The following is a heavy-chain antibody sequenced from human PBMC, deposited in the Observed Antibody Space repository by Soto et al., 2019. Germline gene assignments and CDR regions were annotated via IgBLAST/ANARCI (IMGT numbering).Heavy chain of an antibody. CDR2: IDLSDSYT. CDR3: ARQRRFYYGMDV. J-gene: IGHJ6*02. V-gene: IGHV5-10-1*01. Sequence: PGESLKISCKGSGYNFINNWISWVLQMPGKGLEWMGRIDLSDSYTNYSPSFQGHVTISADRSISTAYVQWSSLKASDTAMYYCARQRRFYYGMDVWGQGTTGTVSS. CDR1: GYNFINNW. D-gene: IGHD6-25*01.